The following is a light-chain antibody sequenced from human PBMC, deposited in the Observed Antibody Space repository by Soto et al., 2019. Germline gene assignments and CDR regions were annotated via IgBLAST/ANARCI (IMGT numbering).Light chain of an antibody. CDR3: SSYTSSNTVI. V-gene: IGLV3-1*01. Sequence: SYELTQPPSVSVSAGQTATIACSGDKLGDKYASWYQQRPGQSPVVVIHQDTKRPSGIPARFSGSKSGNTASLTISGLQAEDEADYYCSSYTSSNTVIFGGGTKLTVL. J-gene: IGLJ2*01. CDR1: KLGDKY. CDR2: QDT.